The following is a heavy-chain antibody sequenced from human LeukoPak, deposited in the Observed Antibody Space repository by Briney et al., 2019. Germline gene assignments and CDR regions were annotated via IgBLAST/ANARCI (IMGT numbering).Heavy chain of an antibody. D-gene: IGHD6-19*01. J-gene: IGHJ6*02. CDR1: GFTFSNYW. V-gene: IGHV3-74*01. CDR2: IDNDGTFT. Sequence: GGSLRLSCSASGFTFSNYWMHWARRAPGKGLVWVTRIDNDGTFTNYADSVKGRFTISRDNAKNTLYLQMNGLRVEDTAVYYCIRGSNAWNGMDVWGQGTTVTVSS. CDR3: IRGSNAWNGMDV.